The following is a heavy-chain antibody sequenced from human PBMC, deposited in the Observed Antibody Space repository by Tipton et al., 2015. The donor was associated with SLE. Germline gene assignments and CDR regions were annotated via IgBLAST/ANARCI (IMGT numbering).Heavy chain of an antibody. V-gene: IGHV4-31*03. J-gene: IGHJ5*02. D-gene: IGHD3-3*01. CDR3: ARSDYDFWRGHWAVNWFDP. Sequence: TLSLTCSVSGGSISSGDHHWNWIRQRPGKGLVWIGDIYYSGSHYYNPSLKSRITISLDTSKNEFSLRLRSVTAADTAGYFCARSDYDFWRGHWAVNWFDPWGQGTLVTVSS. CDR1: GGSISSGDHH. CDR2: IYYSGSH.